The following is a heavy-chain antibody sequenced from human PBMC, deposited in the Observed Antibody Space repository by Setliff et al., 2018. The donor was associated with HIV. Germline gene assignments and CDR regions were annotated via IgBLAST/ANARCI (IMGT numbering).Heavy chain of an antibody. Sequence: GESLKISCKASGHSFTIYWIGWVRQMPGKGLEWMGVIYPGDSDTRYSPAFQGQVTISADKSITTAYVQWSSLKASDTAMYYCATWTRAETSENFQHWGQGTLVTVSS. D-gene: IGHD4-17*01. V-gene: IGHV5-51*01. CDR1: GHSFTIYW. J-gene: IGHJ1*01. CDR2: IYPGDSDT. CDR3: ATWTRAETSENFQH.